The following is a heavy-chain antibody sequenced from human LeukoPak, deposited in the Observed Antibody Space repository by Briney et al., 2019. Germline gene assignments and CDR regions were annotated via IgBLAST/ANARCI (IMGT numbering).Heavy chain of an antibody. CDR1: GGSISSYY. Sequence: SETLSLICTVSGGSISSYYWSWVRQPLGKGLEWIAYMYYTGSTYYNPSLKSRVTMSVDTSKNQFSLKLSSVTAADTAVYYCARVGREIVVVPAAMSYYYYYMDVWGKGTTVTVSS. CDR3: ARVGREIVVVPAAMSYYYYYMDV. J-gene: IGHJ6*03. CDR2: MYYTGST. D-gene: IGHD2-2*01. V-gene: IGHV4-59*12.